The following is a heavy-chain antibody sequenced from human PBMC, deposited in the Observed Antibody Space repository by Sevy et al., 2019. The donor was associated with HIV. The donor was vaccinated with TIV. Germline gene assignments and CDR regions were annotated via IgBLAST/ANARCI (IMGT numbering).Heavy chain of an antibody. Sequence: GGSLRLSCAASGFTFDDYAMHWVRQAPGKGLEWVSGISWNSSSIGYADSVKGRFTISRDNAKNSLYLQMNSLRAEDTAVYYCAKDLSSGLLYYYYYGMDVWGQGTTVTVSS. D-gene: IGHD6-19*01. CDR1: GFTFDDYA. CDR3: AKDLSSGLLYYYYYGMDV. J-gene: IGHJ6*02. CDR2: ISWNSSSI. V-gene: IGHV3-9*01.